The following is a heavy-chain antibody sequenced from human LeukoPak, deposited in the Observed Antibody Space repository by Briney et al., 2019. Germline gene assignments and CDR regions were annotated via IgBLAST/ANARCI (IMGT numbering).Heavy chain of an antibody. V-gene: IGHV3-66*01. J-gene: IGHJ4*02. D-gene: IGHD6-13*01. CDR1: GFTVSSNY. CDR2: IYSGGST. Sequence: GGSLRLSCAASGFTVSSNYMSWVRQAPGKGLEWVSVIYSGGSTYYADSVKGRFTISRDNSKNTLYFQMNSLRAEDTAVYYCASIAAAGQLHFDYWGQGTLVTVSS. CDR3: ASIAAAGQLHFDY.